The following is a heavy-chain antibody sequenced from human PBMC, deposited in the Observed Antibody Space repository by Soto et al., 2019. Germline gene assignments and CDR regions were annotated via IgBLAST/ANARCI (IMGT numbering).Heavy chain of an antibody. CDR3: AHRVLRTVFGLVTTTAIYFDF. CDR1: GFSLTTSGVG. J-gene: IGHJ4*02. V-gene: IGHV2-5*02. D-gene: IGHD3-3*01. CDR2: IYCDDDK. Sequence: QITLNESGPTVVRPTETLTLTCRFSGFSLTTSGVGVGWIRQSPGKAPEWFALIYCDDDKRYSASLKTRLTMTKDTSKNHVVLTVSDLDPTDTATYYCAHRVLRTVFGLVTTTAIYFDFWGQGTPVAVSS.